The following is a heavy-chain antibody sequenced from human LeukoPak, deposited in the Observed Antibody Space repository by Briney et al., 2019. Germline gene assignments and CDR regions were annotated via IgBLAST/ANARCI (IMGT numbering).Heavy chain of an antibody. V-gene: IGHV3-30*04. CDR3: AKGDVDMDY. D-gene: IGHD5-12*01. CDR2: ISYDGSNE. J-gene: IGHJ4*02. Sequence: GGSLRLSCAASGFTFSSYVMHWVRQAPGKGLEWVAIISYDGSNEYYADSVKGRFTISRDNSKNTLYLQMNSLRAEDTAVYYCAKGDVDMDYWGQGTLVTVSS. CDR1: GFTFSSYV.